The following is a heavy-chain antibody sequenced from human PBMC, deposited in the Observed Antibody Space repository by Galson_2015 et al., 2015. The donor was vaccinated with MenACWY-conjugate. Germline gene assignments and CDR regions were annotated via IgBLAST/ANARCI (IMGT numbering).Heavy chain of an antibody. Sequence: SVKVSCKASGYTFTSYYMHWVRQAPGQGLEWMGIINPSGGSTSYAQKFQGRVTMTRDTSTSTVYMELSSLRSEDTAVYYCARDSMAAAGPEYYYYGMDVWGQGTTVTVSS. CDR1: GYTFTSYY. V-gene: IGHV1-46*01. CDR2: INPSGGST. CDR3: ARDSMAAAGPEYYYYGMDV. J-gene: IGHJ6*02. D-gene: IGHD6-13*01.